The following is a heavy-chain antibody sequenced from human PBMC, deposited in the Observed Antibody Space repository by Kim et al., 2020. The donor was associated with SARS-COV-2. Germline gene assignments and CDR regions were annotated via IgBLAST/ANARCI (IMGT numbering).Heavy chain of an antibody. CDR3: AKGYASGTYVSDY. D-gene: IGHD3-10*01. Sequence: YEDPAQGRFTISRDNSRDTLYLQMSSLRAEDTAMYYCAKGYASGTYVSDYWGQGTLATVSS. V-gene: IGHV3-23*01. J-gene: IGHJ4*02.